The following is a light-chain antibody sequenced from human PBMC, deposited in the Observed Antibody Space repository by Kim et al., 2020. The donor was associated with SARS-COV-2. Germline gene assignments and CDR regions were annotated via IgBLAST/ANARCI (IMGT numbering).Light chain of an antibody. J-gene: IGKJ2*01. Sequence: DIQMTQSPSTLSASVGDRVTITCRASQNINRWLAWYQQKPGKVPKLLIYKASNLESGVPSRFSGSGSGTEFTLTISSLQPDDFATYYCQQYSSQSSFGQGTKLEIK. V-gene: IGKV1-5*03. CDR2: KAS. CDR3: QQYSSQSS. CDR1: QNINRW.